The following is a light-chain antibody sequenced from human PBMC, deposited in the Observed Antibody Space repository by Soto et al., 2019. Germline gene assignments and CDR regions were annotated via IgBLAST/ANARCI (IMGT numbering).Light chain of an antibody. CDR3: CSYGGSRAV. CDR1: SSDVGSHNL. CDR2: EVS. Sequence: QSALTQPASVSGSPGQSITISCTGTSSDVGSHNLVSWYQQHPGQAPKLMIYEVSKRPLGVSARFSASKSGNTASLTISGLQAEDEADYSCCSYGGSRAVFGGGTQRTVL. J-gene: IGLJ7*01. V-gene: IGLV2-23*02.